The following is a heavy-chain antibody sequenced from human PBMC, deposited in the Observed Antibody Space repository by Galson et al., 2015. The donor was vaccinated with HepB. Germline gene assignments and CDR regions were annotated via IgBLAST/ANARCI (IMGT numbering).Heavy chain of an antibody. CDR1: GFPFSTSY. Sequence: SLRLSCAASGFPFSTSYMHWVRQDPGKGLVWVSRMNSDGSDTTYADSVKGRFTISRDNVKNTLFLQMNSLRVEDMAVYYCARSIYSDSRFDFWGQGTLLTVSS. CDR3: ARSIYSDSRFDF. V-gene: IGHV3-74*01. D-gene: IGHD4-11*01. CDR2: MNSDGSDT. J-gene: IGHJ4*02.